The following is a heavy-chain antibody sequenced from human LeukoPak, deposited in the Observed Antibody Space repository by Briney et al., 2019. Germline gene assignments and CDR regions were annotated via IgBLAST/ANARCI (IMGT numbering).Heavy chain of an antibody. CDR2: INHSGST. CDR1: GGSFSGYY. J-gene: IGHJ4*02. V-gene: IGHV4-34*01. CDR3: ARQTTTVTSHFDY. D-gene: IGHD4-17*01. Sequence: SETLSLTCAVYGGSFSGYYWSWIRQPPGKGLEWIGEINHSGSTNYNPSLKSRVTISVDTSKNQFSLKLSSVTAADTAVYYCARQTTTVTSHFDYWGQGTLVTVSS.